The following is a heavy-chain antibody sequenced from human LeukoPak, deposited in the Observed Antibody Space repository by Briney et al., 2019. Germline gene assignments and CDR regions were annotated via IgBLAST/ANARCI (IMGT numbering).Heavy chain of an antibody. J-gene: IGHJ5*02. CDR1: GFSVSTKH. CDR2: ISGSGGST. D-gene: IGHD6-13*01. CDR3: AKDRVAAAGMRFDP. Sequence: PGGSLRLSCAASGFSVSTKHMSWVRQAPGKGLEWVSAISGSGGSTYYADSVKGRFTISRDNSKNTLYLQMNSLRAEDTAVYYCAKDRVAAAGMRFDPWGQGTLVTVSS. V-gene: IGHV3-23*01.